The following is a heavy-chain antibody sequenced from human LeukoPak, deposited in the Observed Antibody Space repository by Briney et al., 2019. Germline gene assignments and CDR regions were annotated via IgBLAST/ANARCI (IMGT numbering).Heavy chain of an antibody. Sequence: GRSLRLSCAASGFTFSSYGMHWVRQAPGKGLEWVAVISYDGSNKYYADSVKGRFTISRDNSKNTLYLQMNSLRAEDTAVYYCARTYYDILVGGDGWFDPWGQGTLVTVSS. J-gene: IGHJ5*02. CDR2: ISYDGSNK. D-gene: IGHD3-9*01. CDR3: ARTYYDILVGGDGWFDP. V-gene: IGHV3-30*03. CDR1: GFTFSSYG.